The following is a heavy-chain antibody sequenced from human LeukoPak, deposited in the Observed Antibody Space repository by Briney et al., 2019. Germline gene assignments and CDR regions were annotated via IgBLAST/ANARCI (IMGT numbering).Heavy chain of an antibody. CDR3: TRATVTDGDGY. J-gene: IGHJ4*02. D-gene: IGHD4-17*01. V-gene: IGHV3-73*01. Sequence: GALRISSSASGFPFSSYSMIWVRQASGKGLEWVGRFIRKANSYATSYAASVKGRFTISRDDSKNTAYLQMNRLKTEDTAVDDCTRATVTDGDGYWGQGTLVTVSS. CDR1: GFPFSSYS. CDR2: FIRKANSYAT.